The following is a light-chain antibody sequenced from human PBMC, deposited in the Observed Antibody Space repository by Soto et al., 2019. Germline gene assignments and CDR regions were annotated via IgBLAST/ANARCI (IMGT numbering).Light chain of an antibody. V-gene: IGKV1-39*01. Sequence: DIQMTQSPSSLSASVGDRVTITCRASQTIQNYLNWFQQRPGQAPKVLIYTASSLQSGVPSRFSGSGSGTDFTLTISSLQPEDSATYYCEQAYNTPRTFGQGTKVEIK. CDR2: TAS. CDR1: QTIQNY. CDR3: EQAYNTPRT. J-gene: IGKJ1*01.